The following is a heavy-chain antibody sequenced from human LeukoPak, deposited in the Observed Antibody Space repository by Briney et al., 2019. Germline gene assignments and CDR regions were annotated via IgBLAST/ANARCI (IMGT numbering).Heavy chain of an antibody. Sequence: GGSLRLSCAASGFTFSTYAIHWVRQAPGKGLEWVAVISYDGINKYYADSVKGRFTISRDNAKNSLYLQMNSLRAEDTAVYYCARGKLATVTTPFDYWGQGTLVTVSS. CDR2: ISYDGINK. J-gene: IGHJ4*02. CDR1: GFTFSTYA. D-gene: IGHD4-17*01. V-gene: IGHV3-30*04. CDR3: ARGKLATVTTPFDY.